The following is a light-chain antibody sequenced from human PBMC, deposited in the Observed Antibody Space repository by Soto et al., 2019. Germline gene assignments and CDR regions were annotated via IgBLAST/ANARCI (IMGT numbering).Light chain of an antibody. CDR2: AAY. CDR3: RHYGGPFT. V-gene: IGKV3-20*01. J-gene: IGKJ3*01. CDR1: QSISSSY. Sequence: EIVLTQSPGTLSLSPGESATLSCRASQSISSSYLAWYQQKPGQAPRLLISAAYSRASGIPGRFSGSGSGTDFTLNIRSLEPEDFGVYYWRHYGGPFTFGPGSKVDI.